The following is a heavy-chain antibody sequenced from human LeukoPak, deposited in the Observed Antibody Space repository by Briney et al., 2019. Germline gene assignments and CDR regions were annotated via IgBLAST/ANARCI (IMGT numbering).Heavy chain of an antibody. Sequence: SETLSLICTVSGDSISSYYWSWIRQPPGKGLEWIGYIYDNCNTKYNPSLQSRVTISVDTSKNQFSLRLTSVTVTDTAIYYCAGGLEGIAAAGTEYWFDPWGQGTLVIVSS. CDR2: IYDNCNT. D-gene: IGHD6-13*01. CDR1: GDSISSYY. CDR3: AGGLEGIAAAGTEYWFDP. J-gene: IGHJ5*02. V-gene: IGHV4-59*01.